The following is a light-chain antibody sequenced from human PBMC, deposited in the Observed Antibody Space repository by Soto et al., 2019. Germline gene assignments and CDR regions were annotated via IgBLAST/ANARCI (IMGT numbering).Light chain of an antibody. J-gene: IGKJ1*01. CDR2: GAS. V-gene: IGKV3-15*01. CDR3: QQYNNWLATWT. CDR1: QSVSSN. Sequence: EIVMTQSPATLSVSPGERATLSCRASQSVSSNLAWYQQKPGQAPRLLIYGASTRATGIPARFSGSGSGTEFTLTISSLQSEDFAVYYCQQYNNWLATWTFGQGTKVE.